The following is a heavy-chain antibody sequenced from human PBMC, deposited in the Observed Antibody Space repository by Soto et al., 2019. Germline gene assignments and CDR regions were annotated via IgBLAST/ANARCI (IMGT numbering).Heavy chain of an antibody. J-gene: IGHJ6*02. CDR2: ISWNSGTI. CDR1: GFTFDDYA. Sequence: EVQLVESGGGLVQPGRSQRLSCAASGFTFDDYAMHWVRQAPGKGLEWVSGISWNSGTIVYADSVKGRFTISRDNAKNSLYLQMNSLRGEDTALYYCAKDMRGGSSSSRYYYGLDVWGQGTTVTVSS. CDR3: AKDMRGGSSSSRYYYGLDV. V-gene: IGHV3-9*01. D-gene: IGHD6-13*01.